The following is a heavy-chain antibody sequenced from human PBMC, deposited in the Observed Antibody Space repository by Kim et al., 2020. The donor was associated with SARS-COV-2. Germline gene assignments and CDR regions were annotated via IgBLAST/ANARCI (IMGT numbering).Heavy chain of an antibody. CDR1: GGSISSYY. J-gene: IGHJ4*02. CDR2: IYTSGST. D-gene: IGHD3-22*01. V-gene: IGHV4-4*07. Sequence: ETLSLTCTVSGGSISSYYWSWIRQPAGKGLEWIGRIYTSGSTNYNPSLKSRVTMSVDTSKNQFSLKLSSVTAADTAVYYCARELYYDSSGYYHSAGYYFDYWGQGTLVTVSS. CDR3: ARELYYDSSGYYHSAGYYFDY.